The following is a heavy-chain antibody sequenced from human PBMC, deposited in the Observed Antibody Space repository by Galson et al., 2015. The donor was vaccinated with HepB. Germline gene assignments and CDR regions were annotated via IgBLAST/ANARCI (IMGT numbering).Heavy chain of an antibody. CDR2: ISAYNGNT. CDR3: ARGYCSSTTCYWPFSNYYYGMHV. Sequence: SVKVSCKASGYTFTRYTISWVRQAPGQGLEWMGWISAYNGNTNYAQKLQGRVTMTTDTSTNTAYMELRSLRSDDTAVYYCARGYCSSTTCYWPFSNYYYGMHVWGQGTTVTVSS. J-gene: IGHJ6*02. D-gene: IGHD2-2*01. V-gene: IGHV1-18*04. CDR1: GYTFTRYT.